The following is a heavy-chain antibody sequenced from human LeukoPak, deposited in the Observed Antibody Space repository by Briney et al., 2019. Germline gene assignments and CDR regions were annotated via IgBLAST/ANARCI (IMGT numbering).Heavy chain of an antibody. V-gene: IGHV1-2*02. J-gene: IGHJ6*03. CDR3: ARVVTGYCSGGSCHDLDRYYYYYMDV. CDR2: MNPNSGNT. Sequence: ASVKVSCKASGYIFTGYYMHWVRQAPGQGLEWMGWMNPNSGNTGYEQKFQGRVTMTRDTSISTAYMELSRLRSDDTAVYYCARVVTGYCSGGSCHDLDRYYYYYMDVWGKGTTVTISS. CDR1: GYIFTGYY. D-gene: IGHD2-15*01.